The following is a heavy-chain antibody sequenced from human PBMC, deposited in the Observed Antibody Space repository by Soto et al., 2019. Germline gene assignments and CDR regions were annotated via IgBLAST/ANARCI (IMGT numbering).Heavy chain of an antibody. D-gene: IGHD6-6*01. CDR3: AKVPLMQLVGDAFDI. J-gene: IGHJ3*02. V-gene: IGHV3-23*01. Sequence: VGSLRLSCAASGFTFSSYAMSWVRQAPGKGLEWVSAISGSGGSTYYADSVKGRFTISRDNSKNTLYLQMNSLRAEDTAVYYCAKVPLMQLVGDAFDIWGQGTMVTVSS. CDR2: ISGSGGST. CDR1: GFTFSSYA.